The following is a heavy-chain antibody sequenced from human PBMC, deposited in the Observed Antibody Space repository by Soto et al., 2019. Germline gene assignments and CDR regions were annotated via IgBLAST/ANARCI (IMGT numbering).Heavy chain of an antibody. Sequence: PGGSLRLSCAASGFTFSSYGMSWVRQAPGKGLEWVSAIGGSGGNTYYADSVEGRFTISRDNSKNTLYLQMNSLRAEDTAVYYCAKSLYFGDYVKNFDSWGQGTLVTVSS. CDR1: GFTFSSYG. V-gene: IGHV3-23*01. CDR2: IGGSGGNT. J-gene: IGHJ4*02. D-gene: IGHD4-17*01. CDR3: AKSLYFGDYVKNFDS.